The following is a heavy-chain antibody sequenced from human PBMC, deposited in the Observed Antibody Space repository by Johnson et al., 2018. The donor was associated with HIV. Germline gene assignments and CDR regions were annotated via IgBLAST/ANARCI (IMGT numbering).Heavy chain of an antibody. J-gene: IGHJ3*02. CDR1: GFTFSNYG. D-gene: IGHD4-23*01. CDR3: ARESRTTVVIRGGAFDI. Sequence: QVQLVESGGGVVQPGRSLRLSCAASGFTFSNYGMHWARQAPGKGLEWVAVIWYDGSNKYYADSVKGRFTISRDNSKNTLYLQMNSLRAEDTAVYYCARESRTTVVIRGGAFDIWGQGTMVTVSS. CDR2: IWYDGSNK. V-gene: IGHV3-33*01.